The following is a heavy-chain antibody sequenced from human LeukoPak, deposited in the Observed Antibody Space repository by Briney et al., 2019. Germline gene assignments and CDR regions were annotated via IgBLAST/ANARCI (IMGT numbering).Heavy chain of an antibody. Sequence: GASVKVSCTASGYTFTSYGISWVRQAPGQGLEWMGWISAYNGNTNNSQKLQGRVTMTTDTSTSTAYMELRSLRSDDTAVYYCALGSRLGSFEYWGQGTLVTVST. CDR1: GYTFTSYG. D-gene: IGHD7-27*01. CDR3: ALGSRLGSFEY. V-gene: IGHV1-18*01. J-gene: IGHJ4*02. CDR2: ISAYNGNT.